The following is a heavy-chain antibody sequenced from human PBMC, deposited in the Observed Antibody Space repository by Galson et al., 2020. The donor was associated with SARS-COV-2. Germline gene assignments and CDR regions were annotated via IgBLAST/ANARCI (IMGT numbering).Heavy chain of an antibody. V-gene: IGHV3-64D*09. J-gene: IGHJ4*02. CDR1: GFTFSSYA. CDR3: VKEEDGDYFDY. Sequence: GGSLRLSCSAPGFTFSSYAMHWVRQAPGKGLEYVLAISSNGGSTYYADSVKGRFTISRDNSKNTLYLQMSSLRAEDTAVYYCVKEEDGDYFDYWGQGTLVTVSS. CDR2: ISSNGGST. D-gene: IGHD4-17*01.